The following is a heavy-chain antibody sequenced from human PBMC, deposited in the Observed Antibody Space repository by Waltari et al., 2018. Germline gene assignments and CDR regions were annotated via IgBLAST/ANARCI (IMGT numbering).Heavy chain of an antibody. D-gene: IGHD2-15*01. CDR1: GFTFSSYS. CDR2: ISSSSSYI. Sequence: EVQLVESGGGLVKPGGSLRLSCAASGFTFSSYSMNWVRQAPGKGLEWVSSISSSSSYIYYADSVKGRFTISRDNAKNSLYLQMNSLRAEDTAVYYCARERVGGNRLHWYFDLWGRGTLVTVSS. J-gene: IGHJ2*01. V-gene: IGHV3-21*01. CDR3: ARERVGGNRLHWYFDL.